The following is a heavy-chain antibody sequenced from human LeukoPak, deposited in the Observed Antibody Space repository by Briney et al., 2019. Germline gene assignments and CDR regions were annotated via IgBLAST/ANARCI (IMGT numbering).Heavy chain of an antibody. CDR1: GVSISSGCYS. Sequence: SETLSLTCAVSGVSISSGCYSWTWIRQPPGKGLEWIAYIYHTGNTYYNPSLKGRVTISVDRSNNQFSLKLSYVTAADTAVYYCARGGAAAPFDYWGQGTLVTVSS. D-gene: IGHD6-13*01. CDR2: IYHTGNT. V-gene: IGHV4-30-2*01. CDR3: ARGGAAAPFDY. J-gene: IGHJ4*02.